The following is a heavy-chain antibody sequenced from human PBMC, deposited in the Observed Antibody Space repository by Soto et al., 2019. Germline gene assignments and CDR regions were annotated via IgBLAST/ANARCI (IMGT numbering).Heavy chain of an antibody. D-gene: IGHD5-18*01. CDR2: INPNSGGT. V-gene: IGHV1-2*04. J-gene: IGHJ6*02. CDR3: ARAAMVPHYSYYGMDV. Sequence: GASGKVSCKASGYTFTGYYMHWVRQAPGQGLEWMGWINPNSGGTNYAQKFQGWVTMTRDTSISTAYMELSRLRSDDTAVYYCARAAMVPHYSYYGMDVWGQGTTVTVSS. CDR1: GYTFTGYY.